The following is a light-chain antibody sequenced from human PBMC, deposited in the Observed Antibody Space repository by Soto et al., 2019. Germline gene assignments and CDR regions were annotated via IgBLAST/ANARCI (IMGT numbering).Light chain of an antibody. CDR3: SSYTSSNTLI. Sequence: QSVLTQPASVSGSPGESITISCPGTSSDVGGYDYVSWYQHHPGKAPKLMIYDVSNRPSGVSNRFSGSKSGNTASLTISGLQAEDEADYYCSSYTSSNTLIFGTGTKVTVL. CDR1: SSDVGGYDY. CDR2: DVS. J-gene: IGLJ1*01. V-gene: IGLV2-14*03.